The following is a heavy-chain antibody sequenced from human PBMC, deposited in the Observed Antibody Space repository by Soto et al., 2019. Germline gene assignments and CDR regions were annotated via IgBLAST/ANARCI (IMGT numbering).Heavy chain of an antibody. D-gene: IGHD3-3*01. Sequence: GGSLRLSCAASGFTFSSYWMSWVRQAPGKGLEWVANIKQDGSEKYYVDSVKDRFTISRDNAKNSLYLQMNSLRAEDTAVYYCARVRLTYYDFWSGYGYWGQGTLVTVSS. V-gene: IGHV3-7*01. CDR2: IKQDGSEK. J-gene: IGHJ4*02. CDR3: ARVRLTYYDFWSGYGY. CDR1: GFTFSSYW.